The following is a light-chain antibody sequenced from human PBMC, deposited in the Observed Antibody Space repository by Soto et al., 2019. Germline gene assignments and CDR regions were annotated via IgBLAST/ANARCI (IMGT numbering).Light chain of an antibody. CDR1: QSVSSSY. CDR2: GAS. J-gene: IGKJ3*01. V-gene: IGKV3-20*01. CDR3: QKYGSSPFT. Sequence: EIVLTQSPGTLSLSPGERATLSCRASQSVSSSYLAWYQQKPGQTPRLLFYGASSRATGIPDRFSGSGSGTDFTLTISRLEPEDFAVYYCQKYGSSPFTFGPGTKVDIK.